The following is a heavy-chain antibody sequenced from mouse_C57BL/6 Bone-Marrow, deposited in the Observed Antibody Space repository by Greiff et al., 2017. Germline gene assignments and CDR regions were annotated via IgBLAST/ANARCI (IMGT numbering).Heavy chain of an antibody. D-gene: IGHD2-4*01. Sequence: QVQLQQPGAELMMPGASVKLSCKASGYTFTSYWMHWVKQRPGQGLEWIGEIDPSDSYTNYNQKFKGKSTLTVDKSSSTAYMQLSSLTSEDSAVYYGARDYYEFPQYYAMDDWDQGTSVTVSS. J-gene: IGHJ4*01. CDR1: GYTFTSYW. V-gene: IGHV1-69*01. CDR2: IDPSDSYT. CDR3: ARDYYEFPQYYAMDD.